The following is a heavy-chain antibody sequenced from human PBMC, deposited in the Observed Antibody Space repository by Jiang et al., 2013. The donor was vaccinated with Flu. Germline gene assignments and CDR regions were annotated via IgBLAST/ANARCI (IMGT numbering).Heavy chain of an antibody. V-gene: IGHV4-59*01. Sequence: GLVKPSETLSLTCTVSGGSISSYYWSWIRQPPGKGLEWIGYIYYSGSTNYNPSLKSRVTISADTSKNQFSLKLSSVTAADTAVYYCARQYCSSTTCYRNFDYWGQGSLVTVSS. CDR1: GGSISSYY. CDR3: ARQYCSSTTCYRNFDY. J-gene: IGHJ4*02. CDR2: IYYSGST. D-gene: IGHD2-2*01.